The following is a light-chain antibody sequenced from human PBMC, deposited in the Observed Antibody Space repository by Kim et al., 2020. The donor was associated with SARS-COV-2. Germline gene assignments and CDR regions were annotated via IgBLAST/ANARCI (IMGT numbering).Light chain of an antibody. CDR1: QNINTN. V-gene: IGKV3-15*01. Sequence: EIVMTQSPATLSVSPGERATLSCRASQNINTNLAWFQQKPGQAPRLLIYGVPNRATDIPARFSGSGSGTEFTLTISSLQSEDFAVYYCQQHDNWPITFGGGTKVDIK. CDR3: QQHDNWPIT. CDR2: GVP. J-gene: IGKJ4*01.